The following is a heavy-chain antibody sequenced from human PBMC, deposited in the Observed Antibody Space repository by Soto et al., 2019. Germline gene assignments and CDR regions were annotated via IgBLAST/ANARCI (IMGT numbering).Heavy chain of an antibody. J-gene: IGHJ4*02. V-gene: IGHV3-23*01. CDR3: AKCPAWSGGCERLDY. CDR1: GFTFSNYA. CDR2: ISDSGGST. Sequence: EVQLLESGGGLVQRGGSLRLSCAASGFTFSNYAMSWVRQAPGKGLEWVSLISDSGGSTYYAGSVKGRFTISRDNSKNTLYLQMNSLRAEDTAVYYCAKCPAWSGGCERLDYWGQGALVTVSS. D-gene: IGHD3-3*01.